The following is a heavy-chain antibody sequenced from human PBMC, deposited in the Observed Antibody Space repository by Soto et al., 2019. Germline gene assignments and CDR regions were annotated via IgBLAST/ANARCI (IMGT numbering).Heavy chain of an antibody. Sequence: GESLKISCKGSGYSFTSYWISWVRQMPGKGLEWMGRIDPSDSYTNYSPSFQGHVTISADKSISTAYPQWSSLKASDTAMYYCASTFYYCSGRPPDDYYYGMDVWGQGTTVTV. D-gene: IGHD3-10*01. J-gene: IGHJ6*01. CDR2: IDPSDSYT. CDR3: ASTFYYCSGRPPDDYYYGMDV. CDR1: GYSFTSYW. V-gene: IGHV5-10-1*01.